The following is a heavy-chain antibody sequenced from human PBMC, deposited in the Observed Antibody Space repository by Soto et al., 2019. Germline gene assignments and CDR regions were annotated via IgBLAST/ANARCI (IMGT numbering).Heavy chain of an antibody. CDR3: ARVPYYYTSGTDYGMDV. CDR1: GFTFSSYG. J-gene: IGHJ6*02. Sequence: GGSLRLSCAASGFTFSSYGMHWVRQAPGKGLEWVAVISYDGSNKNYADSVKGRFTISRDNSKNTLYLQMNSLRAEDTAVYYCARVPYYYTSGTDYGMDVWGQGTTVTVSS. CDR2: ISYDGSNK. D-gene: IGHD3-10*01. V-gene: IGHV3-30*03.